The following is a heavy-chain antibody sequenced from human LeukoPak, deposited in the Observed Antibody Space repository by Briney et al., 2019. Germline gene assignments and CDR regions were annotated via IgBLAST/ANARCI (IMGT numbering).Heavy chain of an antibody. CDR2: MNPNSGNT. D-gene: IGHD4-17*01. Sequence: ASVKVSCKASGYTFTSYDINWVRQATGQGLEWMGWMNPNSGNTGYAQKFQGRVTMTRDMSTSTVYMELSSLRSEDTAVYYCARASPLKPNTVTTGPPYYWGQGTLVTVSS. CDR1: GYTFTSYD. J-gene: IGHJ4*02. V-gene: IGHV1-8*01. CDR3: ARASPLKPNTVTTGPPYY.